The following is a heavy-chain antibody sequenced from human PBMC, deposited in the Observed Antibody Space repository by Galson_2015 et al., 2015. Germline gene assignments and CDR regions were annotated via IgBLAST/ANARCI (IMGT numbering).Heavy chain of an antibody. CDR3: ARHVDTAMETYYYDSSGYDY. CDR2: IDPSDSYT. Sequence: QSGAEVKKPGESLRISCKGSGYSFTSYWISWVRQMPGKGLEWMGRIDPSDSYTNYSPSFQGHVTISADKSISTAYLQWSSLKASDTAMYYCARHVDTAMETYYYDSSGYDYWGQGTLVTVSS. V-gene: IGHV5-10-1*01. D-gene: IGHD3-22*01. J-gene: IGHJ4*02. CDR1: GYSFTSYW.